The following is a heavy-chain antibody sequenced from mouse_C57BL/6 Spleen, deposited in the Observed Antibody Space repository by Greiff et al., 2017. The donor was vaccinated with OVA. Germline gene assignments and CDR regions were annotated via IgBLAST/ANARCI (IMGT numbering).Heavy chain of an antibody. Sequence: EVQGVESGGGLVQSGRSLRLSCATSGFTFSDFYMEWVRQAPGKGLEWIAASRNKANDYTTEYSASVKGRFIVSRDTSQSILYLQMNALRAEDTAIYYCARDAHYNYWYFDVWGTGTTVTVSS. CDR2: SRNKANDYTT. V-gene: IGHV7-1*01. CDR3: ARDAHYNYWYFDV. J-gene: IGHJ1*03. D-gene: IGHD2-12*01. CDR1: GFTFSDFY.